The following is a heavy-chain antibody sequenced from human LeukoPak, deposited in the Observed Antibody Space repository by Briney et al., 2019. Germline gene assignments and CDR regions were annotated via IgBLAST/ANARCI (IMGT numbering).Heavy chain of an antibody. J-gene: IGHJ3*02. V-gene: IGHV1-2*02. CDR1: GYTFISYY. D-gene: IGHD2-21*01. Sequence: ASVKVSCKASGYTFISYYMHWVRQAPGQGLGWMGWINPDSGGTNYAQKFQGRVTMTRDTSISTAYMELSRLRSDDTAVYYCARVRRSYCGGDCYPYAFDIWGQGTMVTVSS. CDR3: ARVRRSYCGGDCYPYAFDI. CDR2: INPDSGGT.